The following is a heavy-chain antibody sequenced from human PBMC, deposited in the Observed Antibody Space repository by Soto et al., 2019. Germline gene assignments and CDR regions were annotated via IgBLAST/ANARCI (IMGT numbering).Heavy chain of an antibody. CDR3: ARDLGSGDYVSWFDP. V-gene: IGHV3-21*01. CDR1: GFTFSSYS. CDR2: ISSSSSYI. J-gene: IGHJ5*02. D-gene: IGHD3-3*01. Sequence: PGGSLRLSCAASGFTFSSYSMNWVRQAPGKGLEWVSSISSSSSYIYYADSVKGRFTISRDNAKNSLYLQMNSLRAEDTAVYYYARDLGSGDYVSWFDPWGQGTLVTVSS.